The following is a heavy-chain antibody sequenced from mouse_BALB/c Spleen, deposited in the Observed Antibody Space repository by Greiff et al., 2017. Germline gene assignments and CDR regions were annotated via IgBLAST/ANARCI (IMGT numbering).Heavy chain of an antibody. CDR2: ISSGSSTI. J-gene: IGHJ4*01. CDR1: GFTFSSFG. D-gene: IGHD1-1*01. Sequence: DAKLVESGGGLVQPGGSRKLSCAASGFTFSSFGMHWVRQAPEKGLEWVAYISSGSSTIYYADTVKGRFTISRDNPKNTLFLQMTSLRSEDTAMYYCARYYYGSSYNYAMDYWGQGTSVTVSS. V-gene: IGHV5-17*02. CDR3: ARYYYGSSYNYAMDY.